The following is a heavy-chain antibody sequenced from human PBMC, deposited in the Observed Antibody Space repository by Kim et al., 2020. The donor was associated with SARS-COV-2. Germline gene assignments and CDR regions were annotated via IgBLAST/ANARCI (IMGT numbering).Heavy chain of an antibody. D-gene: IGHD4-17*01. J-gene: IGHJ4*02. Sequence: GGSLRLSCSASGFTFSSYAMHWVRQAPGKGLGYVSAISSNGGSTYYADSVKGRFTISRDNSKNTLYLQMSSLRAEDTAVYYCVKALIYGDYAFDYWGQGT. CDR1: GFTFSSYA. V-gene: IGHV3-64D*09. CDR3: VKALIYGDYAFDY. CDR2: ISSNGGST.